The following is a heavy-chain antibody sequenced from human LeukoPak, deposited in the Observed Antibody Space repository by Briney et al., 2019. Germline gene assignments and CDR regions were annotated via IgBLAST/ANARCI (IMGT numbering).Heavy chain of an antibody. D-gene: IGHD3-3*01. J-gene: IGHJ5*02. Sequence: GGSLRLSCAASGFTFSSYSMNWVRQAPGKGLEWVSSISSSSSYIYYADSVKGRFTISRDNAKNSLYLQMNSLRAEDTAVYYCAKGPRKYDFWSGYPRWNWFDPWGQGTLVTVSS. V-gene: IGHV3-21*01. CDR3: AKGPRKYDFWSGYPRWNWFDP. CDR1: GFTFSSYS. CDR2: ISSSSSYI.